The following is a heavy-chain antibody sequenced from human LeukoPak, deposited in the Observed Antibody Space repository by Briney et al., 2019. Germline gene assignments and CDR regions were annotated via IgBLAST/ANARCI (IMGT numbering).Heavy chain of an antibody. CDR1: GGSIGSSDFY. CDR2: ISYSGNF. J-gene: IGHJ4*02. D-gene: IGHD6-19*01. Sequence: SETLSLTCTVCGGSIGSSDFYGGWIRQSPGQGLEWIGTISYSGNFYYNPSLKSRITISAETPKNQFSLRLTSVTAADTAVYYCARHWTSSRWTFDYWGQGALVTVSS. CDR3: ARHWTSSRWTFDY. V-gene: IGHV4-39*01.